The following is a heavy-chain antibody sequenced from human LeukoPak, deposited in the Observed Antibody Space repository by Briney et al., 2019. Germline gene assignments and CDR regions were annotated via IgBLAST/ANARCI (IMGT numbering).Heavy chain of an antibody. CDR1: GGSISSSSYY. CDR2: IYYSGST. CDR3: ARFRRITMVRGVANWFDP. J-gene: IGHJ5*02. Sequence: PSETLSLTCTVSGGSISSSSYYWGWIRQPPGKGLEWIGSIYYSGSTYYNPSLKSRVTISVDTSKNQFSLKLSSVTAADTAVYYCARFRRITMVRGVANWFDPWGQGTLVTVSS. D-gene: IGHD3-10*01. V-gene: IGHV4-39*07.